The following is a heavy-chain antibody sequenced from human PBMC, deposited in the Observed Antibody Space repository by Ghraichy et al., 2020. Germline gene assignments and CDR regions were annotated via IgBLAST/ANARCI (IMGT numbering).Heavy chain of an antibody. Sequence: GGSLRLSCAASGFTFSSYWMHWVRQAPGKGLVWVSRINSDGSSTSYADSVKGRFTISRDNAKNTLYLQMNSLRAEDTAVYYCARRVAETRNWFDPWGQGTLVTVSS. CDR2: INSDGSST. V-gene: IGHV3-74*01. CDR1: GFTFSSYW. J-gene: IGHJ5*02. D-gene: IGHD6-19*01. CDR3: ARRVAETRNWFDP.